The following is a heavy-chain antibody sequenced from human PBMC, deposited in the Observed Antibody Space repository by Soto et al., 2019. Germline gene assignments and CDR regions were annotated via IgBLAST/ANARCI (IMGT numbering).Heavy chain of an antibody. CDR2: ISSTTNYI. J-gene: IGHJ4*02. Sequence: GGSLRLSCAASGFTFTRYSMNWVRQAPGKGLEWVSSISSTTNYIYYGDSMKGRFTISRDNARNSLYLQMSSLSDEDTAVYYCARAIRGFSYVVDYWGQGTLVTVSS. CDR1: GFTFTRYS. D-gene: IGHD5-18*01. CDR3: ARAIRGFSYVVDY. V-gene: IGHV3-21*01.